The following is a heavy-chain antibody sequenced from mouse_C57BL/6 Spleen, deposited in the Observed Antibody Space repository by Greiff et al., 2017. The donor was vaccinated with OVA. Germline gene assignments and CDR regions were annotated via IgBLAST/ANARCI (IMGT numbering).Heavy chain of an antibody. CDR3: ARPHYYDSSHFDY. D-gene: IGHD1-1*01. V-gene: IGHV1-85*01. Sequence: QVQLQQSGPELVKPGASVKLSCKASGYTFTSYDINWVKQRPGQGLEWIGWIYPGDGSTKYNEKFKGKATLTVDTSSSTAYMELNSLTSEDSAVYFCARPHYYDSSHFDYWGQGTTLTVSS. CDR1: GYTFTSYD. J-gene: IGHJ2*01. CDR2: IYPGDGST.